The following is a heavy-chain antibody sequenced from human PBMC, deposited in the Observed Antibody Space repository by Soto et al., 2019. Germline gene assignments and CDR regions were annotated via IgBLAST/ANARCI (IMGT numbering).Heavy chain of an antibody. CDR1: GFTFSSYA. Sequence: GGSLRLSCAASGFTFSSYAMHWVRQAPGKGLEWVAVISYDGSNKYYADSVKGRFTISRDNSKNTLYLHMNSLRAEDTAVYYCARDYYRFNSGYGFSMDVWGQGTTVTVSS. J-gene: IGHJ6*02. V-gene: IGHV3-30-3*01. D-gene: IGHD5-12*01. CDR3: ARDYYRFNSGYGFSMDV. CDR2: ISYDGSNK.